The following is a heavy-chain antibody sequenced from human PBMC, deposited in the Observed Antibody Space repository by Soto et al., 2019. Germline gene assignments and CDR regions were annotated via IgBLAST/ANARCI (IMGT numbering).Heavy chain of an antibody. J-gene: IGHJ4*02. CDR1: GFTFSSYW. V-gene: IGHV3-7*01. CDR2: IKQDGSEK. CDR3: ARPCFRGLRPPKYFDY. D-gene: IGHD5-12*01. Sequence: PGGSLRRSCAASGFTFSSYWMSWVRHAPGKGLEWVANIKQDGSEKYYVDSVKGRFTISRDNAKNSLYLQMNSLRAEDTAVYYCARPCFRGLRPPKYFDYWGQGTLVTVSS.